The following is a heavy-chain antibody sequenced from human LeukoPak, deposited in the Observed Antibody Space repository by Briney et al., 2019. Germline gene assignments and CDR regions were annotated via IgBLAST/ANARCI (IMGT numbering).Heavy chain of an antibody. CDR1: GFTFTSSA. V-gene: IGHV1-58*02. J-gene: IGHJ4*02. CDR3: KQKTAYDILTDLDY. Sequence: ASVKVSCKASGFTFTSSAMQWVRQARGQRLEWIGWIVVGSGNTNYAQKFQERVTITRDMSTSTAYMELSSLRSEDTAVFFFKQKTAYDILTDLDYWGQGTLVTVSS. CDR2: IVVGSGNT. D-gene: IGHD3-9*01.